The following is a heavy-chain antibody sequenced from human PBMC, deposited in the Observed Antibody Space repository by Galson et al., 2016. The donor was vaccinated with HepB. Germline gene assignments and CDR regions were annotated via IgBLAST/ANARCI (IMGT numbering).Heavy chain of an antibody. CDR3: ARDGNLLIINDGFDI. J-gene: IGHJ3*02. CDR1: GFRLSSYA. Sequence: SLRLSCAASGFRLSSYAMQWVRQAPGKGLEWVALISSDSDHIYYADSVKGRFTTSRDNPKNTLFLQMDSLRTEDTAVYYCARDGNLLIINDGFDIWGQGTMVTGSS. V-gene: IGHV3-30-3*01. CDR2: ISSDSDHI. D-gene: IGHD3-10*01.